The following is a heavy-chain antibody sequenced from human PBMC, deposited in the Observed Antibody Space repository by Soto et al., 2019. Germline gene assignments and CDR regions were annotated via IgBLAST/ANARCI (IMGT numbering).Heavy chain of an antibody. CDR1: GYTFTDYY. CDR2: INPNSGAT. Sequence: QVQLVQSRAEVKKPGASVNVSCKASGYTFTDYYIYWLRQAPGHGLEWMGWINPNSGATNYAHNFQGRVTMTRDTSIRAAYMALIRLSSDDPAVYYCAKDQGGYMVSGMDVWGQGTTVTVSS. J-gene: IGHJ6*02. D-gene: IGHD6-25*01. V-gene: IGHV1-2*02. CDR3: AKDQGGYMVSGMDV.